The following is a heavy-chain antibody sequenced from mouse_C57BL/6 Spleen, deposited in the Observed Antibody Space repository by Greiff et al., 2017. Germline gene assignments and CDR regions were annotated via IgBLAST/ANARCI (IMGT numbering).Heavy chain of an antibody. CDR2: IYPGSGNT. CDR1: GYTFTDYY. CDR3: APDGYPFAY. V-gene: IGHV1-76*01. D-gene: IGHD2-3*01. J-gene: IGHJ3*01. Sequence: VQLQQSGAELVRPGASVKLSCKASGYTFTDYYINWVKQRPGQGLEWIARIYPGSGNTYYNEKFKGKATLTAEKSSSTAYMQLSSLTSEDSAVYFCAPDGYPFAYWGQGTLVTVSA.